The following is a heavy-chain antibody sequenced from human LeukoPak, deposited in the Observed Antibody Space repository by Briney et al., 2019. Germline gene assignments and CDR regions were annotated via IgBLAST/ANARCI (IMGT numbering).Heavy chain of an antibody. J-gene: IGHJ3*02. CDR3: AKTYYDFWSGYDAFDI. V-gene: IGHV1-2*02. Sequence: ASVKVSCKASGYTFTGYYMHWERQAPGQGLELMGWINPNSGGTNYAQKVQGRVTMTRDTSISTAYMELNSLRSDDTAVYYCAKTYYDFWSGYDAFDIWGQGTMVTVSS. CDR2: INPNSGGT. D-gene: IGHD3-3*01. CDR1: GYTFTGYY.